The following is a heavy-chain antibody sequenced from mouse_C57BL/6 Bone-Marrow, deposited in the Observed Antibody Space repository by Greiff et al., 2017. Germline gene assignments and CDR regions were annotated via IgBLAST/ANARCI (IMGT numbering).Heavy chain of an antibody. CDR2: IYPGDGDT. D-gene: IGHD1-1*01. J-gene: IGHJ3*01. V-gene: IGHV1-82*01. CDR1: GYAFSSSW. CDR3: ARPYYYGSSYFAY. Sequence: VQGVESGPELVKPGASVKISCKASGYAFSSSWMNWVKQRPGKGLEWIGRIYPGDGDTNYNGKFKGKATLTADKSSSTAYMQLSSLTSEDSAVYFCARPYYYGSSYFAYWGQGTLVTVSA.